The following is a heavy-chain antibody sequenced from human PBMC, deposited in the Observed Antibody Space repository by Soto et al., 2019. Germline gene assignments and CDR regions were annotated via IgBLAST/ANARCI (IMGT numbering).Heavy chain of an antibody. V-gene: IGHV4-31*03. CDR2: INYRGTT. Sequence: SETLSLTCTVSGGSINSGDSYWNWIRQNPEKGLEWIGYINYRGTTFYNPSLKSRIIISADTSENQFSLKLNSVTAADTAVYYCVRDEPGVAPYWGQGTLVTVSS. J-gene: IGHJ4*02. CDR3: VRDEPGVAPY. D-gene: IGHD2-15*01. CDR1: GGSINSGDSY.